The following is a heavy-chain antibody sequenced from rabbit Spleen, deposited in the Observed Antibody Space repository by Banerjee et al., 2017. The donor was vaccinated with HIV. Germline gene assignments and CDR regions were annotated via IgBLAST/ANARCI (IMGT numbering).Heavy chain of an antibody. CDR2: INIVTGKS. V-gene: IGHV1S45*01. CDR1: GVSLNDKDV. J-gene: IGHJ4*01. Sequence: EQLEESGVGLVMPEGYLTLTCKASGVSLNDKDVMRWVRQVPGKGLELIACINIVTGKSVYASWAKGRFIMSRPSSTTVTLQMTSLTAADTATYFCARDLVAVNGWHFNFWGPGTLVTVS. CDR3: ARDLVAVNGWHFNF. D-gene: IGHD5-1*01.